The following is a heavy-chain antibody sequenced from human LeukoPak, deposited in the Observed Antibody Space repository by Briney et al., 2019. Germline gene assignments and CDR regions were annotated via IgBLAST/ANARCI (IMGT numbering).Heavy chain of an antibody. J-gene: IGHJ4*02. V-gene: IGHV3-23*01. CDR2: ISGSGGST. CDR3: AKRKDSSGWAFDY. Sequence: GGSLRLSCAASGFIFSSYSMSWVRQAPGKGLEWVSAISGSGGSTYDADSVKGRFTISRDNSKNTLYLQMNSLRAEDTAVYYCAKRKDSSGWAFDYWGQGTLVTVSS. CDR1: GFIFSSYS. D-gene: IGHD6-19*01.